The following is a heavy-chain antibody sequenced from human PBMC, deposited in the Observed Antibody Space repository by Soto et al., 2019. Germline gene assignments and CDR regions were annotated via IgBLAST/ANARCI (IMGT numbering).Heavy chain of an antibody. V-gene: IGHV3-30*18. CDR3: AKARSGSWYEGYYFDN. D-gene: IGHD2-15*01. CDR1: GFTFISYG. Sequence: QVQLVESGGGVVQPGRSLRLSCAASGFTFISYGMHWVRQAPGKGLEWLAVMSYDGRDKYYADSVRGRFTISRDNSKNTVYLQLNSLRVEDTAVYYCAKARSGSWYEGYYFDNWGQGTLVTVSS. J-gene: IGHJ4*02. CDR2: MSYDGRDK.